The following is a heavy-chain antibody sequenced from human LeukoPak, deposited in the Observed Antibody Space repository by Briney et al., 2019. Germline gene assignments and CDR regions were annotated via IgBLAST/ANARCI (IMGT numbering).Heavy chain of an antibody. J-gene: IGHJ4*02. Sequence: ASVKVSCKASGYTFTGYYMHWVRQAPGQGLEWMGWINPNSGGTNYAQKFQGRVTMTRDTSISTAYMELSRLRSDDTAVYYCARAPLLTYDFWSGYYDYWGQGTLVTVSS. CDR3: ARAPLLTYDFWSGYYDY. V-gene: IGHV1-2*02. CDR2: INPNSGGT. CDR1: GYTFTGYY. D-gene: IGHD3-3*01.